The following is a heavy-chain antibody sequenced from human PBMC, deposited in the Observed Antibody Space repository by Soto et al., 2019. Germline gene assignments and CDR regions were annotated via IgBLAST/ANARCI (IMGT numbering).Heavy chain of an antibody. Sequence: EVQLVESGGGLVKPGGSLRLSCAASGFTFSTYSMNWVRQAPGKGLEWVSSISSSSSYIYYADSVKGRFTISSDNAKNPLYLQMNRVRADDTAVSSCASVVEYYAPYYSYGMDVWGQGTTVTVSS. CDR3: ASVVEYYAPYYSYGMDV. D-gene: IGHD2-8*02. V-gene: IGHV3-21*01. CDR1: GFTFSTYS. J-gene: IGHJ6*02. CDR2: ISSSSSYI.